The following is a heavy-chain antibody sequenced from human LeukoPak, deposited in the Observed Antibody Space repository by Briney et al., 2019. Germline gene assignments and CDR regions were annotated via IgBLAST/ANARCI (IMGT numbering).Heavy chain of an antibody. CDR2: IYHSGST. CDR3: ARAFNYYYDSSGPRAPFDY. V-gene: IGHV4-38-2*02. D-gene: IGHD3-22*01. CDR1: GYSISSGYY. J-gene: IGHJ4*02. Sequence: SETLSLTCTVSGYSISSGYYWGWIRQPPGKGLERIGSIYHSGSTYYNPSLKSRVTISVDTSKNQFSLKLSSVTAADTAVYYCARAFNYYYDSSGPRAPFDYWGQGTLVTVSS.